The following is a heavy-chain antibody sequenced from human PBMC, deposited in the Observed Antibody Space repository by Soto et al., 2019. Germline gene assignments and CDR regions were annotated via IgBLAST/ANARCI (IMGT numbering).Heavy chain of an antibody. D-gene: IGHD5-12*01. Sequence: SETLSLTCTVSGGSISSSSYYWGWIRQPPGKGLEWIGSIYYSGSTYYNPSLESRVTISVDTSKNQFSLKLSSVTAADTAVYYCARLDIVATGLDYWGQGTLVTVSS. V-gene: IGHV4-39*01. J-gene: IGHJ4*02. CDR1: GGSISSSSYY. CDR2: IYYSGST. CDR3: ARLDIVATGLDY.